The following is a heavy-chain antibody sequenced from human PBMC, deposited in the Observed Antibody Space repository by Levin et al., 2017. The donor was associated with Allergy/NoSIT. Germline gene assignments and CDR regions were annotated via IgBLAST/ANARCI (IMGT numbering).Heavy chain of an antibody. Sequence: PGGSLRLSCAASGFTFSHYWMHWVRQAPGKGLVWISRINNDGSTTNYADSVKGRFTISRDNAKNTLYLQMNSLRAEDTALYYCVSGGAWGQGTLVTVSS. V-gene: IGHV3-74*01. CDR3: VSGGA. J-gene: IGHJ5*02. D-gene: IGHD1-26*01. CDR1: GFTFSHYW. CDR2: INNDGSTT.